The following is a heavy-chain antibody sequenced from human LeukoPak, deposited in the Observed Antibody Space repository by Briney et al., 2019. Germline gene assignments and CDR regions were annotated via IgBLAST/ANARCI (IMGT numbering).Heavy chain of an antibody. CDR3: AELGITMIGGV. CDR2: ISSSGSII. J-gene: IGHJ6*04. V-gene: IGHV3-48*03. Sequence: GGSLRLSCAASGFTFSSYEMNWVREAPGKGLEWVSYISSSGSIIYYADSVKGRFTISRDNAKNSLYLQMNSLRAEDTAVYYCAELGITMIGGVWGKGTTVTISS. CDR1: GFTFSSYE. D-gene: IGHD3-10*02.